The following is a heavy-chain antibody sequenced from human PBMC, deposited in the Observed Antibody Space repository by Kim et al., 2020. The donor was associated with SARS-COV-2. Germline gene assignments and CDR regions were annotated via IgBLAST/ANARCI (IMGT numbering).Heavy chain of an antibody. CDR3: ARDRYGGNDAFDI. V-gene: IGHV4-59*01. Sequence: SETLSLTCTVSGGSISSYYWSWIRQPPGKGLEWIGYIYYSGSTNYNPSLKSRVTISVDTSKNQFSLKLSSVTAADTAVYYCARDRYGGNDAFDIWGQGTMVTVSS. CDR1: GGSISSYY. D-gene: IGHD4-17*01. J-gene: IGHJ3*02. CDR2: IYYSGST.